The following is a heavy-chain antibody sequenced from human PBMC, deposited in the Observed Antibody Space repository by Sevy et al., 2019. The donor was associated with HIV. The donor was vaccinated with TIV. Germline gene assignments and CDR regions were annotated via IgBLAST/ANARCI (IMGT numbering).Heavy chain of an antibody. D-gene: IGHD2-15*01. V-gene: IGHV3-21*01. J-gene: IGHJ4*02. CDR1: GFTFISYS. Sequence: GGFLRLSCVASGFTFISYSMNWVRQAPGKGLEWVSSISSISTYKDYADSAKGRFTISRDNAKNSLYLQMNSLSVEDTAVYYCARVGGGGVDYWGQGTLVTVSS. CDR2: ISSISTYK. CDR3: ARVGGGGVDY.